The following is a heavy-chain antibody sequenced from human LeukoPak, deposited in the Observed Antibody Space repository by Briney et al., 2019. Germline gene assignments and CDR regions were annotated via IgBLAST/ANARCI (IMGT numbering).Heavy chain of an antibody. J-gene: IGHJ6*03. Sequence: SVKVSCKASGGTFSSYAISWVRQAPGQGLEWMGRMIPIFGTANYAQKFQGRVTITTDESTSTAYMELSSLRSEDTAVYYCARDQRRRTTIFGVVSFPPYYYYMDVWGKGTTVTVSS. CDR3: ARDQRRRTTIFGVVSFPPYYYYMDV. CDR1: GGTFSSYA. V-gene: IGHV1-69*05. D-gene: IGHD3-3*01. CDR2: MIPIFGTA.